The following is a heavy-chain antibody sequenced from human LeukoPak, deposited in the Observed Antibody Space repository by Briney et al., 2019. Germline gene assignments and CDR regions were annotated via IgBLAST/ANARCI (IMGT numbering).Heavy chain of an antibody. D-gene: IGHD4-17*01. Sequence: ASVKVSCKASGYTFTSYGLSWVRQAPGQGLEWMGWISTYSGNTNYAQNLQGRVAMTTDTSTSTAYMELRSLRSDDTAVYYCARDFQGDDYGAPFARWGQGTLVTVSS. J-gene: IGHJ5*02. CDR3: ARDFQGDDYGAPFAR. CDR1: GYTFTSYG. CDR2: ISTYSGNT. V-gene: IGHV1-18*01.